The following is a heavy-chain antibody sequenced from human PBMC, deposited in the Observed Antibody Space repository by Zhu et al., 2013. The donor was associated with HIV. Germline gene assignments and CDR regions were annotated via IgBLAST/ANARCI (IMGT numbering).Heavy chain of an antibody. D-gene: IGHD3-22*01. CDR2: IMPIFGTV. Sequence: QVQLVQSGAEVRKPGSSMKVSCKASGSNFKNYDMNWVRQAPGQGLEWMGGIMPIFGTVNYAQKLQGRVTITADKSTNTAYMEMRSLTSDDTALYYCARDRVDSRGYAFAAPPLLGLWGQGTQVTVSS. J-gene: IGHJ1*01. V-gene: IGHV1-69*06. CDR3: ARDRVDSRGYAFAAPPLLGL. CDR1: GSNFKNYD.